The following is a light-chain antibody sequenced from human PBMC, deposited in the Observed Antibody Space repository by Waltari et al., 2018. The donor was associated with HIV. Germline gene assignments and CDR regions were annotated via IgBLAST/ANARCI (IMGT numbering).Light chain of an antibody. V-gene: IGLV6-57*04. CDR2: ENT. CDR3: CSYAGSSTFGPNWV. J-gene: IGLJ3*02. CDR1: SGRISSNY. Sequence: NFMLTQPHSLSESPVTTVIISCTRSSGRISSNYVHWYQHLPGSDPATVIYENTQRPSGVPDRFSGSIDSSSNSASLTISGLRTEDEADYYCCSYAGSSTFGPNWVFGGGTKLTVL.